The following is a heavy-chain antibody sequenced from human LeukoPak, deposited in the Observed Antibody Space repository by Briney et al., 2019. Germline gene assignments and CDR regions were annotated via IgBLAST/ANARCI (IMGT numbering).Heavy chain of an antibody. CDR2: IFPADSDT. CDR3: ARQGPSDY. CDR1: GYSFTSNC. Sequence: GESLKISCKASGYSFTSNCIGWVRQLPGKGLEWMVIIFPADSDTRYSPSFQGQVSISADKSISTAYLQWSSLKASDTAIYYCARQGPSDYWGQGTLVTVSS. J-gene: IGHJ4*02. V-gene: IGHV5-51*01.